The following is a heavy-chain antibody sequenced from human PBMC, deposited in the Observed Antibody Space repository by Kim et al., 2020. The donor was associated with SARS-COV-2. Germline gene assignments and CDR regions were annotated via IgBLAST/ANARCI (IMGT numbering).Heavy chain of an antibody. CDR3: AKYPSVVPAAAFDY. V-gene: IGHV3-23*01. Sequence: ADRVKSRITIARDHSKNTLYLQMTSLRAEDTAVYYCAKYPSVVPAAAFDYWGQGTLVTVSS. D-gene: IGHD2-2*01. J-gene: IGHJ4*02.